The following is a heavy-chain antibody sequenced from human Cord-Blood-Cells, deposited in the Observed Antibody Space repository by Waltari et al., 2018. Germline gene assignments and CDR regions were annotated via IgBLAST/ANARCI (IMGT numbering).Heavy chain of an antibody. D-gene: IGHD2-2*01. J-gene: IGHJ5*02. CDR2: ISGSGGST. V-gene: IGHV3-23*01. CDR3: AKLPHIVVVPAAIWFDP. CDR1: GFTFSSYA. Sequence: EVQLLESGGGLVQPGGSLRLSCAASGFTFSSYAMSWFRQAPGKGLERVSAISGSGGSTYYADSVKGRFTISRDNSKNTLYLQMNSLRAEDTAVYYCAKLPHIVVVPAAIWFDPWGQGTLVTVSS.